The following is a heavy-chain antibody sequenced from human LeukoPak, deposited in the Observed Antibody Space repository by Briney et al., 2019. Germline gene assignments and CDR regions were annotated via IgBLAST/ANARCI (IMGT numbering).Heavy chain of an antibody. CDR2: IIPIFGTA. V-gene: IGHV1-69*01. Sequence: SVKVSCKASGGTFSSYAISWVRQAPGQGLEWMGGIIPIFGTANYAQKFQGRVTITADGSTSTAYMELSSLRSEDTAVYYCAGAAAADLRFGWFDPWGQGTLVTVSS. CDR1: GGTFSSYA. J-gene: IGHJ5*02. CDR3: AGAAAADLRFGWFDP. D-gene: IGHD6-13*01.